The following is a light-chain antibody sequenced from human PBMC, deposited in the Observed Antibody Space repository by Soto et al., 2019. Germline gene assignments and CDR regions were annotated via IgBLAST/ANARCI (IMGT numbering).Light chain of an antibody. Sequence: EIVMTQSPATLSVSPVERATLSCRASQTVSSNFAWYQQKPGQAPRLLIYDASTRATGIPVRFRGSGSGKEFTLTISSLQSEDSAVYYCHQYNNWLELTFGGGTKVEIK. J-gene: IGKJ4*01. V-gene: IGKV3-15*01. CDR1: QTVSSN. CDR2: DAS. CDR3: HQYNNWLELT.